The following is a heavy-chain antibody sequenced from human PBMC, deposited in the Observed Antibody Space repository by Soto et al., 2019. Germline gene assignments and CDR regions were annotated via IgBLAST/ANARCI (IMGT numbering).Heavy chain of an antibody. CDR1: GYTFSSYH. J-gene: IGHJ4*02. Sequence: QVQLVQSGAEVKKPGASVKVSCKASGYTFSSYHISWVRQAPGQGLEWMGWISAYNGNTNYAQKLQGRVTMTTDTSTSTAYMELRSLRAXDTAVXYXXXXGPPTDYWGQGTLVTVSS. V-gene: IGHV1-18*01. CDR2: ISAYNGNT. CDR3: XXXGPPTDY.